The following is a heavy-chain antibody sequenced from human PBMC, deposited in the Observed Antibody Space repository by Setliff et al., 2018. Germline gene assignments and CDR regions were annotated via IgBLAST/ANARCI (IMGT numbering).Heavy chain of an antibody. CDR3: ARATRDSGGWYYEYNWFDP. CDR1: GGTFSSQG. D-gene: IGHD6-19*01. CDR2: INGNSGVT. V-gene: IGHV1-2*02. J-gene: IGHJ5*02. Sequence: ASVKVSCKASGGTFSSQGISWVRQAPGQGLEWMGWINGNSGVTKYAQKFQGRVTMTRDTSINTAYMELSTLTSDDTAVYFCARATRDSGGWYYEYNWFDPWGQGTLVTVSS.